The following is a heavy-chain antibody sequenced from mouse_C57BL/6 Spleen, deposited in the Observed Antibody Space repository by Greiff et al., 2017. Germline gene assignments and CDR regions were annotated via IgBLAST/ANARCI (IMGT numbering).Heavy chain of an antibody. V-gene: IGHV1-76*01. D-gene: IGHD3-3*01. J-gene: IGHJ4*01. CDR3: ARRAQGDYYAMDY. Sequence: VQLQQSGAELVRPGASVKLSCKASGYTFTDYYINWVQQRPGQGLEWIARIYPGSGNTYYNEKFKGKATLTAEKSSSTAYMQLSSLTSEDSAVYFCARRAQGDYYAMDYWGQGTSVTVSS. CDR1: GYTFTDYY. CDR2: IYPGSGNT.